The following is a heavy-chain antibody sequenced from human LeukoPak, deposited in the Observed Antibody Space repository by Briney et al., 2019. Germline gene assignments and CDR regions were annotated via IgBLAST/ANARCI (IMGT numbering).Heavy chain of an antibody. CDR1: RLTVSSSY. CDR3: ARLYDRSAYRAFDI. V-gene: IGHV3-66*02. Sequence: SGGSLRLSCAASRLTVSSSYMGWVRQAPGKGLEWVSVLYSDGTTYYSDSVKGRFTISRDNSQNTLYLQLDSLRAEDTAVYYCARLYDRSAYRAFDIWGQGTMVTVSS. CDR2: LYSDGTT. J-gene: IGHJ3*02. D-gene: IGHD3-22*01.